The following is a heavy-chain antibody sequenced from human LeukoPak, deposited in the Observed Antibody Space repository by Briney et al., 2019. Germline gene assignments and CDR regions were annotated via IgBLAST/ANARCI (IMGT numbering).Heavy chain of an antibody. J-gene: IGHJ4*02. CDR3: ARGSSSWSPDFDY. V-gene: IGHV4-59*01. D-gene: IGHD6-13*01. CDR1: GDSISSYY. CDR2: IYNTGST. Sequence: SEALSLTCTVSGDSISSYYWSWIRQPPGKKLEWIGYIYNTGSTSYNPSLKSRVTISADTSKNQFSLKVTSVTAADTAVYYCARGSSSWSPDFDYWGQGTLVTVSS.